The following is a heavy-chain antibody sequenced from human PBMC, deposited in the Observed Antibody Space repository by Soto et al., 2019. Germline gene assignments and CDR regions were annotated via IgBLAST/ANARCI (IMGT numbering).Heavy chain of an antibody. Sequence: ASVKVSCKASGYTFTTYGFTWVRQAPGQGLEWMGWISAYNGNTHYVQKLQGRVTMTTDTSTSTAYMELRSLRSDDTAVYYCARVLGISNPLDYWGQGTLVTVSS. V-gene: IGHV1-18*01. CDR1: GYTFTTYG. D-gene: IGHD4-4*01. CDR3: ARVLGISNPLDY. CDR2: ISAYNGNT. J-gene: IGHJ4*02.